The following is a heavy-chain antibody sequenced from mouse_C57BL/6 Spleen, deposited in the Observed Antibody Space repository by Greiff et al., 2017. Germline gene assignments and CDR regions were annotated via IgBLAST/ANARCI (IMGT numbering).Heavy chain of an antibody. D-gene: IGHD1-1*01. V-gene: IGHV1-69*01. CDR1: GYTFTSYW. Sequence: QVQLQQPGAELVMPGASVKLSCKASGYTFTSYWMHWVKQRPGQGLEWIGEIDPSDSYTNYNQKFKGKSTLTVDKSSSTAYMQLSSLTSEDSAVYYCARNPDYCGSSRRYYFDYWGQGTTLTVSS. J-gene: IGHJ2*01. CDR3: ARNPDYCGSSRRYYFDY. CDR2: IDPSDSYT.